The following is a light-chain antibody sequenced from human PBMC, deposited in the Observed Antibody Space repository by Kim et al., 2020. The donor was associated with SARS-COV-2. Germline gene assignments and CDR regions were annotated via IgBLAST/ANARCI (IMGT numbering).Light chain of an antibody. V-gene: IGLV2-11*01. Sequence: QSALIQPRSVSGSPGQSVTISCTGASNDVDNYNYVSWFQQHPGKAPKLVLYDVTTRPSGVPDRFSGSKSGNAASLTISGLQAEDGADYYCCSYAGSYTLRVFGGGTTLTVL. CDR1: SNDVDNYNY. CDR3: CSYAGSYTLRV. J-gene: IGLJ3*02. CDR2: DVT.